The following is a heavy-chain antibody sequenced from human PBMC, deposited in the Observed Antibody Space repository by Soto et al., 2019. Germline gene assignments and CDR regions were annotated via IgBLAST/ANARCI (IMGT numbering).Heavy chain of an antibody. CDR2: ISYDGSNK. CDR1: GFTFSSYG. D-gene: IGHD6-13*01. V-gene: IGHV3-30*03. CDR3: EAAADTSIFDY. J-gene: IGHJ4*02. Sequence: PGGSLRLSCAASGFTFSSYGMHWVRQAPGKGLEWVAVISYDGSNKYYADSVKGRFTISRDNSKNTLYLQMNSLRAEDTAVYYCEAAADTSIFDYWGQGTLVTVS.